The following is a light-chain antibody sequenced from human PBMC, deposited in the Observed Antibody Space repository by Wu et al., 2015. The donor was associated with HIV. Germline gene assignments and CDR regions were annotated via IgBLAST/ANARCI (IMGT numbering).Light chain of an antibody. CDR3: QQYNNWPRNT. CDR2: GAS. CDR1: QSVSSN. V-gene: IGKV3-15*01. J-gene: IGKJ2*01. Sequence: IVLTQSPATLSLSPGERATLSCRASQSVSSNLAWYQQKPGQAPRLLIYGASTRATGIPARFSGSGSGTEFTLTISSMQSEDFAVYYCQQYNNWPRNTFGQGTKLEIK.